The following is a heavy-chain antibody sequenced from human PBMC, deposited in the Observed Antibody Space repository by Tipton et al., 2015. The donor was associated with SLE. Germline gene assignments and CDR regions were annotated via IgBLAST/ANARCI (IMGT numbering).Heavy chain of an antibody. Sequence: QLVQSGPEVKKPGASVKVSCKASGYTFSSYGLSWVRQAPGQGLEWMGWINSHNGNTNYVEKFPGRVTMTTNTSTTTAYMELRSLRSDDTAVYYCARVPKEEYRSFLDFYYMDVWGKGTTVTVSS. J-gene: IGHJ6*03. CDR1: GYTFSSYG. V-gene: IGHV1-18*01. CDR3: ARVPKEEYRSFLDFYYMDV. D-gene: IGHD6-6*01. CDR2: INSHNGNT.